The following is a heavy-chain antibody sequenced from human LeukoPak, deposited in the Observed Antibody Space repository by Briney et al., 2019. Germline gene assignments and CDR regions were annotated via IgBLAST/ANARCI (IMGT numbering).Heavy chain of an antibody. Sequence: SETLSLTCTVSGGSISSSSYYWGWIRQPPGKGLEWMGYIYYSGSTNYNPSLKSRVTISVDTSRNQFSLKLTSVTAADTAVYYCARHPVVRSTTVRVGFDPWGQGTLVTVSS. CDR3: ARHPVVRSTTVRVGFDP. CDR2: IYYSGST. J-gene: IGHJ5*02. CDR1: GGSISSSSYY. D-gene: IGHD2/OR15-2a*01. V-gene: IGHV4-61*05.